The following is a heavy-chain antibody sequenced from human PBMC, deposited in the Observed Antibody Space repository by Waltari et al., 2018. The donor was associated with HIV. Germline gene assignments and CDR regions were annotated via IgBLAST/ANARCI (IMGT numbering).Heavy chain of an antibody. V-gene: IGHV3-21*04. CDR3: VRDDPGYGPIDH. CDR2: ISRATNEK. D-gene: IGHD5-18*01. Sequence: LVESGGGVVKTGESLRLMCEASGFAFRHYSFNWVRQSPLRGLGWVASISRATNEKFYLDSVRGRFVISRDDSESSVHLQMDSVKKEDTGTYFCVRDDPGYGPIDHWGRGTQVTV. J-gene: IGHJ5*02. CDR1: GFAFRHYS.